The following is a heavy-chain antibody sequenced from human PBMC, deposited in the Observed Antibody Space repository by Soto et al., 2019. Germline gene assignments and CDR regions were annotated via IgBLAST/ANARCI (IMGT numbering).Heavy chain of an antibody. CDR2: IIPIFGTA. Sequence: SSLKGSLKAAGGTFSSYASSWVRQAPGQGLEWMGGIIPIFGTANYAQKFQGRVTITADKSTSTAYMELSSLRSEDTAVYYCARVAVAGTVYWGQGTLVTVSS. CDR3: ARVAVAGTVY. V-gene: IGHV1-69*06. J-gene: IGHJ4*02. D-gene: IGHD6-19*01. CDR1: GGTFSSYA.